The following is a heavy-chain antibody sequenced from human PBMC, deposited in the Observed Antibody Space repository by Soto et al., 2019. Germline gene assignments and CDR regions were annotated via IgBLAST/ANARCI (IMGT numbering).Heavy chain of an antibody. CDR3: ARAAGCNGGNCYYGVDV. D-gene: IGHD2-15*01. CDR1: GVSLTVTSYY. J-gene: IGHJ6*02. CDR2: VHYSGTS. Sequence: PDPLSLTCTVSGVSLTVTSYYWTCILHSPGRGPELIGSVHYSGTSDYNSALNSRFTISIDTSRSQFSLRFNAVTAADTAVYYCARAAGCNGGNCYYGVDVWGQGTTVT. V-gene: IGHV4-59*02.